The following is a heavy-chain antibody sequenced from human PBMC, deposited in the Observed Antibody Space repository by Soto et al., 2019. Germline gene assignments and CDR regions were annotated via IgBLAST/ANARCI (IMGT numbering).Heavy chain of an antibody. CDR1: GYTFTSYD. Sequence: ASVKVPCKASGYTFTSYDINWVRQAPGQGLEWMGWMNPNSGNTGYAQKFQGRVTMTRNTSISTAYMELSSLRSEDTAVYYCARGSSDILTGYYIDNCFDPWGQGTLVTVSS. CDR2: MNPNSGNT. V-gene: IGHV1-8*01. CDR3: ARGSSDILTGYYIDNCFDP. J-gene: IGHJ5*02. D-gene: IGHD3-9*01.